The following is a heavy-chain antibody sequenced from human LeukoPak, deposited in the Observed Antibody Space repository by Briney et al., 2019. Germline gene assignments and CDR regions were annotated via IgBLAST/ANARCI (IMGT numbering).Heavy chain of an antibody. D-gene: IGHD4-4*01. J-gene: IGHJ6*02. CDR1: GGSISSYY. Sequence: SETLSLTCTVSGGSISSYYWSWIRQPPGKGLEWIGYIYYSGSTNYNPSLKSRVTISVDTSKNQFSLELSSVTAADTAVYYCARDRVGVGNYVGMDVWGQGTTVTVSS. V-gene: IGHV4-59*01. CDR2: IYYSGST. CDR3: ARDRVGVGNYVGMDV.